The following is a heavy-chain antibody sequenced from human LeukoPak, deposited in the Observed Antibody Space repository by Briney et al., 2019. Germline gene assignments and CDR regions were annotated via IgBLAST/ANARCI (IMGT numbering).Heavy chain of an antibody. J-gene: IGHJ4*02. CDR2: INPNSGGT. CDR1: GYTFTGYY. D-gene: IGHD1-26*01. V-gene: IGHV1-2*06. CDR3: ARAVIVGATPFDY. Sequence: GASVKVSCKASGYTFTGYYMHWVRQAPGQGLEWMGRINPNSGGTNYAQKFQGRVTMTRDTSISTAYMELSRLRSDGTAVYYCARAVIVGATPFDYWGQGTLVTVSS.